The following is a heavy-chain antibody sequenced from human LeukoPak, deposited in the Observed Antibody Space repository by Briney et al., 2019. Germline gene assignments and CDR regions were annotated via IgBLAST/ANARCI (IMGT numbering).Heavy chain of an antibody. D-gene: IGHD3-10*01. CDR3: ARVYGSGTHSDEKFDY. J-gene: IGHJ4*02. CDR1: GYTFTGYY. Sequence: ASVKVSCKASGYTFTGYYMHWVRQAPGQGLEWMGWINPNSGGTNYAQKFQGRVTMTRDTSISTAYMELSRLRSDDTAVYYCARVYGSGTHSDEKFDYWGQGTLVTVSS. V-gene: IGHV1-2*02. CDR2: INPNSGGT.